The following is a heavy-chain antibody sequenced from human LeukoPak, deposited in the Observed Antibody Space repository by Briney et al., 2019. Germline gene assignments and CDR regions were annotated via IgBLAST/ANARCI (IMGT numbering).Heavy chain of an antibody. Sequence: GRSLRLSCAASGFSFSTSWMHWVRQGPGKGLVWVSRIKSDGTNAYYADSVKGRFTISRDNARNTLYLQMNSLRAEDTAVYYCLRDTLYDSGSYPYFQQWGQGTLVTVSS. J-gene: IGHJ1*01. D-gene: IGHD3-10*01. CDR2: IKSDGTNA. CDR3: LRDTLYDSGSYPYFQQ. CDR1: GFSFSTSW. V-gene: IGHV3-74*01.